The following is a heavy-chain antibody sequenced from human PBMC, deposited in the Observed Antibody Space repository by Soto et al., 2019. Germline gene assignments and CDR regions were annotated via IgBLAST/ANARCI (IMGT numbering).Heavy chain of an antibody. CDR1: GGTFSSYA. CDR2: IIPIFGTA. Sequence: SVKVSCKASGGTFSSYAISWVRQAPGQGLEWMGGIIPIFGTANYAQKFQGRVTITADESTSTAYMELSSLRSEDTAVYYCARDRYYDILTGYPDYYYYYGMDVWGQGTTVTVSS. CDR3: ARDRYYDILTGYPDYYYYYGMDV. J-gene: IGHJ6*02. V-gene: IGHV1-69*13. D-gene: IGHD3-9*01.